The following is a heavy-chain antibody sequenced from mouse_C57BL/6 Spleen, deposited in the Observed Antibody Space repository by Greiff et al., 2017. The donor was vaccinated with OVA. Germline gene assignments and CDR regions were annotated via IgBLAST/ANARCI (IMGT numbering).Heavy chain of an antibody. Sequence: VQLQQPGAELVKPGASVKLSCKASGYTFTSYWMHWVKQRPGQGLEWIGMIHPNSGSTNYNEKFKSKATLTVDKSSSTAYMQLSSLTSEDSAVYYCAREVITTVVASSCDVWGTGTTVTVSS. D-gene: IGHD1-1*01. CDR3: AREVITTVVASSCDV. CDR2: IHPNSGST. V-gene: IGHV1-64*01. CDR1: GYTFTSYW. J-gene: IGHJ1*03.